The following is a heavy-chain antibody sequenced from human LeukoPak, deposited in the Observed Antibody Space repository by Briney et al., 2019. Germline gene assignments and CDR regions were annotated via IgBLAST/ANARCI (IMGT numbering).Heavy chain of an antibody. V-gene: IGHV4-39*07. D-gene: IGHD1-1*01. CDR2: IYYSGST. CDR3: ARGGNWCEL. Sequence: SETLSLTCTVSGGSITSSGYYWGWIRQPPGKGLEWIGSIYYSGSTSYNPSLKSRVTISVDTSKNQFSLKLSSVTAADTAVYYCARGGNWCELWGQGTLVTVSS. CDR1: GGSITSSGYY. J-gene: IGHJ4*02.